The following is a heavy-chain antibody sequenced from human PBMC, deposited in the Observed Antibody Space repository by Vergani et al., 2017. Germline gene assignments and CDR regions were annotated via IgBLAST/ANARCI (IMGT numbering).Heavy chain of an antibody. D-gene: IGHD3-3*01. Sequence: QVQLQESGPGLVKPSQTLSLTCTVSGGSISSSSYYWGWIRQPPGKGLEWIGSIYYSGSTYYNPSLKSRVTISVDTSKNQLSLKLSSVTAADTAVYYCARLKGAYYDFWSGQIGAFDIWGQGTMVTVSS. CDR3: ARLKGAYYDFWSGQIGAFDI. CDR1: GGSISSSSYY. V-gene: IGHV4-39*01. J-gene: IGHJ3*02. CDR2: IYYSGST.